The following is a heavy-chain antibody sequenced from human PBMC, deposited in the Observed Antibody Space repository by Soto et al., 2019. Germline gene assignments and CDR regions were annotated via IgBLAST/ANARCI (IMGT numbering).Heavy chain of an antibody. D-gene: IGHD5-12*01. CDR1: GFTFSSYA. V-gene: IGHV3-30-3*01. CDR3: ARDGRAYSGQDSLDF. Sequence: VGSLRLSCAASGFTFSSYAMHWVRQAPCEGLEWVAVISFHGTNKNYADSVKGRFTISRDNSNNTVFLEMNSLRPEDTAMYYCARDGRAYSGQDSLDFWGQGTPVTVSS. J-gene: IGHJ4*02. CDR2: ISFHGTNK.